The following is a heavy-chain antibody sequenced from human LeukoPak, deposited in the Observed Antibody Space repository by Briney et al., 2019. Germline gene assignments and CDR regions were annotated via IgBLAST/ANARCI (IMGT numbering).Heavy chain of an antibody. D-gene: IGHD3-10*01. CDR2: IRYDGSDK. Sequence: GGSLRLSCATSGFTFSRFGMHWVRQAPGKGLEWVAFIRYDGSDKYYSDSVKGRFTISRDNSKNTLYLQMNSLRTEDTAVYYCTRYGSGSNHKDPFDYWGQGTLVTVSS. CDR3: TRYGSGSNHKDPFDY. V-gene: IGHV3-30*02. CDR1: GFTFSRFG. J-gene: IGHJ4*02.